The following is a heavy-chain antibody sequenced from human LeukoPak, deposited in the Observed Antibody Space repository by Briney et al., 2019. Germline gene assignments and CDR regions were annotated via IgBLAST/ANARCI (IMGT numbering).Heavy chain of an antibody. CDR1: GFSLSTSGVG. V-gene: IGHV2-5*02. CDR3: AHIRLWFGRPGWFDP. D-gene: IGHD3-10*01. J-gene: IGHJ5*02. Sequence: SGPTLVKPTQTLTLTCTFSGFSLSTSGVGVGWIRQPPGKALEWHALIYWDDDKRYSPSLKSRLTITKDTSKNQVVLTMTNMDPVDTATYYCAHIRLWFGRPGWFDPWGQGTLVTVSS. CDR2: IYWDDDK.